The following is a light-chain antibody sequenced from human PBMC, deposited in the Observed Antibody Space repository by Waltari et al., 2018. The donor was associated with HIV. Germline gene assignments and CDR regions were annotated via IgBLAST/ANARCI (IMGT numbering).Light chain of an antibody. V-gene: IGLV2-14*01. J-gene: IGLJ3*02. CDR2: EVS. Sequence: QSALTQPASVSGSPGPSITSSCSGTSSDVGGYNYVSWYQQHPGKAPKLMIFEVSTRPSGFSNRFSGSNSVTTASLTISGLQAEDEADYYCSSYTTRSTPDPNWVFGGGTKLTVL. CDR1: SSDVGGYNY. CDR3: SSYTTRSTPDPNWV.